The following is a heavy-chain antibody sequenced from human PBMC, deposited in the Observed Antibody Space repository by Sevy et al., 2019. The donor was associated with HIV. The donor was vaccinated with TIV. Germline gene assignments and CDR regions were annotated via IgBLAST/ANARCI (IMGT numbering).Heavy chain of an antibody. CDR1: GGSFSGYY. V-gene: IGHV4-34*01. Sequence: SETLCLTCAVYGGSFSGYYWSWIRQPPGKGLEWIGEINHSGSTNYNPSLKSRVTISVDTSKNQFSLKLSSVTAADTAVYYCARVLAGYFDYWGQGTLVTVSS. CDR2: INHSGST. CDR3: ARVLAGYFDY. D-gene: IGHD3-9*01. J-gene: IGHJ4*02.